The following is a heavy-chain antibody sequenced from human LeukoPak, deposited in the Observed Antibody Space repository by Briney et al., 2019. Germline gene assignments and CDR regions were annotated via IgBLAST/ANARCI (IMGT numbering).Heavy chain of an antibody. V-gene: IGHV1-46*01. D-gene: IGHD5/OR15-5a*01. J-gene: IGHJ3*02. CDR1: GYTFASYY. CDR3: ASVYADGAFDI. Sequence: ASVKVSCKASGYTFASYYMHWVRQAPGQGLEWMGIINPSGGSTTYAQKFQGRVTMTRDTSTSTVYMELSSLRSEDTAVYYCASVYADGAFDIWGQGTMVTVSS. CDR2: INPSGGST.